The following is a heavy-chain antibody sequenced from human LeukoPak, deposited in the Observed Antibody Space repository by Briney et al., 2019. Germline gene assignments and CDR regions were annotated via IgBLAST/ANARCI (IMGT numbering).Heavy chain of an antibody. CDR1: GYTFTSYD. J-gene: IGHJ4*02. V-gene: IGHV1-8*01. CDR3: ARARRSVAGTRVQPYCFDY. CDR2: MNPNSGNT. Sequence: ASVKVSCKASGYTFTSYDINWVRQATGQGLEWMGWMNPNSGNTGYAQKFQGRVTMTRNTSISTAYMELSSLRSEDTAVYYCARARRSVAGTRVQPYCFDYWGQGTLVTVSS. D-gene: IGHD6-19*01.